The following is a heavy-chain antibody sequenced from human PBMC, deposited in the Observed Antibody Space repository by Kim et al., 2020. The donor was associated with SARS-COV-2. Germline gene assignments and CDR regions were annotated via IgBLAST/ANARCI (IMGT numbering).Heavy chain of an antibody. CDR2: ISLSVGTI. Sequence: GGSLRLSCAASGFALRNYPMTWVRQAPGKGMEWVADISLSVGTIYYADSVKGRFTISRDNSKNTMYLQMKNQKAEDTAVYVCAKDGHDRRGLYPEYWGQG. CDR1: GFALRNYP. V-gene: IGHV3-23*01. J-gene: IGHJ4*02. CDR3: AKDGHDRRGLYPEY. D-gene: IGHD3-22*01.